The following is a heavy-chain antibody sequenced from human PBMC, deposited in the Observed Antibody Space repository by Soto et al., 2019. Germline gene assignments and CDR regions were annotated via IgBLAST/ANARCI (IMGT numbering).Heavy chain of an antibody. J-gene: IGHJ6*03. D-gene: IGHD3-10*01. CDR2: IYYSGST. CDR3: ARHVRFRYYYGSGSYYNVYYMDV. V-gene: IGHV4-59*08. Sequence: SETLSLTCTVSGGSISSYYWSWIRQPPGKGLEWIGYIYYSGSTNYNPSLKSRVTISVDTSKNQFSLKLSSVTAADTAVYYCARHVRFRYYYGSGSYYNVYYMDVWGKGTTVTVSS. CDR1: GGSISSYY.